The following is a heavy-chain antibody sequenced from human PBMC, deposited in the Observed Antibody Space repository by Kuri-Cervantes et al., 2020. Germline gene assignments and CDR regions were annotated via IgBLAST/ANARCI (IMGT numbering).Heavy chain of an antibody. Sequence: GESLKISCAASGFTFSSYDMHWVRQATGKGLEWVSAIGTAGDTYYPGSVKGRFTIPRENAKNSLYLQMNSLRAGDTAVYYCARGEYYYDSSGPKGYFDLWGRGTLVTVSS. CDR2: IGTAGDT. J-gene: IGHJ2*01. CDR3: ARGEYYYDSSGPKGYFDL. CDR1: GFTFSSYD. D-gene: IGHD3-22*01. V-gene: IGHV3-13*01.